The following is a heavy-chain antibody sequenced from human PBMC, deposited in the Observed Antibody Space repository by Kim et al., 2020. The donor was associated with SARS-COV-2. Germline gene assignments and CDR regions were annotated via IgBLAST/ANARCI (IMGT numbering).Heavy chain of an antibody. J-gene: IGHJ4*02. V-gene: IGHV3-33*01. CDR1: GFTFSSYG. D-gene: IGHD6-19*01. CDR3: ARDAWQRGEQWLVRTPFDY. Sequence: GGSLRLSCAASGFTFSSYGMHWVRQAPGKGLEWVAVIWYDGSNKYYADSVKGRFTISRDNSKNTLYLQMNSLRAEDTAVYYCARDAWQRGEQWLVRTPFDYWGQGTLVTVSS. CDR2: IWYDGSNK.